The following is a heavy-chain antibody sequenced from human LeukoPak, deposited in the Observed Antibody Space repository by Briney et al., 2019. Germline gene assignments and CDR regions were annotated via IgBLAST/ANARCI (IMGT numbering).Heavy chain of an antibody. V-gene: IGHV4-34*01. Sequence: TSETLSLTCAVYGGSFSGYYWSWIRQPPGKGLEWIGEINHSGSTNYNPSLKSRVTISVDTSKNQFSLKLSSVTAADTAVYYCARGRWQWLAGLEYFQHWGQGTLVTVSS. CDR2: INHSGST. CDR1: GGSFSGYY. D-gene: IGHD6-19*01. CDR3: ARGRWQWLAGLEYFQH. J-gene: IGHJ1*01.